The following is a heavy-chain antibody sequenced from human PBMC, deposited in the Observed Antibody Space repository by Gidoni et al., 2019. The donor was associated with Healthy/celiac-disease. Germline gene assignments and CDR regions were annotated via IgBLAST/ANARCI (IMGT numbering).Heavy chain of an antibody. CDR2: ISYDGSNK. D-gene: IGHD4-17*01. J-gene: IGHJ6*02. V-gene: IGHV3-30-3*01. CDR3: ARDFNGDYGEYYYYYGMDV. Sequence: QVQLVESGGGVFQPGRSLRLSCAASGFTFSSYAMHWVRQAPGKGLEWVAVISYDGSNKYYADSVKGRFTISRDNSKNTLYLQMNSLRAEDTAVYYCARDFNGDYGEYYYYYGMDVWGQGTTVTVSS. CDR1: GFTFSSYA.